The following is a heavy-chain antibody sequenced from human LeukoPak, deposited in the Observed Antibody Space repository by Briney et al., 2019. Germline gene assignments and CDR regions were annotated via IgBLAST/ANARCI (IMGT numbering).Heavy chain of an antibody. CDR3: ARGGYEGFDY. V-gene: IGHV4-61*01. Sequence: SETLSLTCTVSGGSVSSGSYYWSWIRQPPGKGLEWIGYIYYSGSTNYNPSLKSLVTISVDTSKNQFSLKLSSVAAAETAVYYCARGGYEGFDYWGQGTLVTVSS. D-gene: IGHD1-1*01. CDR2: IYYSGST. J-gene: IGHJ4*02. CDR1: GGSVSSGSYY.